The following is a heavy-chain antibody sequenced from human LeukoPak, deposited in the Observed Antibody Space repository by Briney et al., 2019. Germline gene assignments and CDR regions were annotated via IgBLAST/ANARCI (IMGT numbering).Heavy chain of an antibody. Sequence: ASVKVSCKASGYTFTSYYMHWVRQAPGQGLEWMGIINPSGGSTSYAQKFQGRVTMTRDTSTSTVYMELSSLRSEDTAVYYCARDGPRIAALGEDFDYWGQGTLVTVSS. V-gene: IGHV1-46*01. J-gene: IGHJ4*02. CDR2: INPSGGST. CDR3: ARDGPRIAALGEDFDY. D-gene: IGHD6-6*01. CDR1: GYTFTSYY.